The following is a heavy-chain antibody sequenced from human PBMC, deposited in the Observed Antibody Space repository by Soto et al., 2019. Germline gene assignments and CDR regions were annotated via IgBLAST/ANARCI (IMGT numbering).Heavy chain of an antibody. CDR3: ARARSLRITMVRGVSYGMDV. Sequence: PGGSLRLSCAASGFTFSSYSMNWVRQAPGKGLEWVSSISSSSSYIYYADSVKGRFTISRDNAKNSLYLQMNSLRAEDTAVYYCARARSLRITMVRGVSYGMDVWGQGTTVTVSS. J-gene: IGHJ6*02. V-gene: IGHV3-21*01. D-gene: IGHD3-10*01. CDR1: GFTFSSYS. CDR2: ISSSSSYI.